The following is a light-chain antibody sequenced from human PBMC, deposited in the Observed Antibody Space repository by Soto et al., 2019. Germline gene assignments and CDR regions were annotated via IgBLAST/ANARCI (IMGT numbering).Light chain of an antibody. J-gene: IGLJ3*02. CDR2: LEGSGNY. CDR1: SGHSSYI. Sequence: QLVLTQSSSASASLGSSVKLNCTLSSGHSSYIIAWHQQQPGKAPRYLMKLEGSGNYNKGSGVPDRFSGSSSGADRYLSISNLQSEDEADYYCETWDINTRVFGGGTKLTVL. V-gene: IGLV4-60*03. CDR3: ETWDINTRV.